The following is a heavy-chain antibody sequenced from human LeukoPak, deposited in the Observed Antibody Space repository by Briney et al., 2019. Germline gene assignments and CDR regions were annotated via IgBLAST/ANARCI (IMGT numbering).Heavy chain of an antibody. V-gene: IGHV4-59*08. CDR3: ARRVGSRRGNFDS. D-gene: IGHD1-26*01. Sequence: SETLSLTCTVSGGSISSYYWSWIRQPPGKGLEWIGYIYYSGSTNYNPSLKSRVTISVDASKNQFSLKLSSVTAADTAVYYCARRVGSRRGNFDSWGQGTLVTVSS. CDR2: IYYSGST. CDR1: GGSISSYY. J-gene: IGHJ4*02.